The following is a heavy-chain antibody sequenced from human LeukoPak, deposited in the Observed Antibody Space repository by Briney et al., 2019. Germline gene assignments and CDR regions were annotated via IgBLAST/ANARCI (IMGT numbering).Heavy chain of an antibody. CDR1: GFTFSSYG. V-gene: IGHV3-30*19. J-gene: IGHJ4*02. D-gene: IGHD3-22*01. CDR2: IWYDGSNK. Sequence: PGRSLRLSCAASGFTFSSYGMHWVRQAPGKGLEWVAVIWYDGSNKYYADSVKGRFTISRDNSKNTLYLQMNSLRAEDTAVYYCARDYGTMIVVVINHPLLYWGQGTLVTVSS. CDR3: ARDYGTMIVVVINHPLLY.